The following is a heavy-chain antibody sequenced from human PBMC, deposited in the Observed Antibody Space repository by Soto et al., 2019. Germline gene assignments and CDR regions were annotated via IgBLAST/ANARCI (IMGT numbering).Heavy chain of an antibody. Sequence: ASVKVSCNASGFTFTDYALHWVRQAPGHRXEWMGWINAGTGNTDYSQNLQGRVTITRDASASTVYTELSSLTSEDTAVYYCARVIGYCGADGDCLWYYFDSWGQGTLVTVSS. CDR1: GFTFTDYA. CDR3: ARVIGYCGADGDCLWYYFDS. J-gene: IGHJ4*02. V-gene: IGHV1-3*01. CDR2: INAGTGNT. D-gene: IGHD2-21*02.